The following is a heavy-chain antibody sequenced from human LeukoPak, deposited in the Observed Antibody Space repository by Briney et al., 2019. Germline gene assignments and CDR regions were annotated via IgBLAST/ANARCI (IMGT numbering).Heavy chain of an antibody. CDR3: VRDHHWGFDS. CDR1: GFTVSSNY. CDR2: IRSRPSTI. J-gene: IGHJ4*02. Sequence: GGSLRLSCAASGFTVSSNYMNWVRQAPGKGLEWVSYIRSRPSTIYYADSVKGRFTISRDDAKNSLYLQMNSLRAEDTAIYYCVRDHHWGFDSWGQGTQVTVSS. D-gene: IGHD7-27*01. V-gene: IGHV3-48*01.